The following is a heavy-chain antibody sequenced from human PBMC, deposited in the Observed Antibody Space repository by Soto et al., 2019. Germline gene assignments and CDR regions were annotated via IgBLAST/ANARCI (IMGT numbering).Heavy chain of an antibody. V-gene: IGHV1-69*06. CDR2: IIPIFGTA. CDR3: AMGGAAYYYDSSGLPRNY. Sequence: QVQLVQSGAEVKKPGSSVKVSCKASAGTFSSYAISWVRQAPGQGLEWMGGIIPIFGTANYAQKFQGRVTITADKCTRTGYSEMSSLRAEDTAVYYCAMGGAAYYYDSSGLPRNYWVQGTLVTVS. J-gene: IGHJ4*02. CDR1: AGTFSSYA. D-gene: IGHD3-22*01.